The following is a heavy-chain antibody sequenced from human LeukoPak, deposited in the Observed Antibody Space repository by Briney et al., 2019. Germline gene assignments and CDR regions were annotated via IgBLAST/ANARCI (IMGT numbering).Heavy chain of an antibody. D-gene: IGHD3-22*01. J-gene: IGHJ5*02. Sequence: ASVKVSCKASGYTFTGYYMHWVRQAPGQGLEWMGRINPNSGGTNYAQKFQGRVTMTRDTSISTAYMELSRLRSDDTAVYYCAGARHYYDSSGFPLRFNWFDPWGQGTLVTVSS. CDR3: AGARHYYDSSGFPLRFNWFDP. V-gene: IGHV1-2*06. CDR1: GYTFTGYY. CDR2: INPNSGGT.